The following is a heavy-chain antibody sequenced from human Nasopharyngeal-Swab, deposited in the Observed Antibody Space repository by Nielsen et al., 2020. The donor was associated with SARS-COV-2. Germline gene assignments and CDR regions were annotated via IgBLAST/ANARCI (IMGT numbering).Heavy chain of an antibody. J-gene: IGHJ4*02. CDR3: AKALTPYVWGSYRYMDY. Sequence: VRQMPGKGLGWVSAISASGGSTYYADSVKGRFTISRDYSKTTLYLQMNSLRAEDTAVYYCAKALTPYVWGSYRYMDYWGQGTLVTVSS. D-gene: IGHD3-16*02. CDR2: ISASGGST. V-gene: IGHV3-23*01.